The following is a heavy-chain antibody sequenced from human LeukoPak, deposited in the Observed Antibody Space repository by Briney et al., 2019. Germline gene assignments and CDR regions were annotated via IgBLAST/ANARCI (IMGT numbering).Heavy chain of an antibody. Sequence: TGGSLRLSCAASGFTFSSYATSWVRQAPGKGLEWVSAISGSGGSTYYADSVKGRFTISRDNSKNTLYLQMNSLRAEDTAVYYCAKDHGLLWFRESYFDYWGQGTLVTVSS. CDR3: AKDHGLLWFRESYFDY. D-gene: IGHD3-10*01. CDR1: GFTFSSYA. J-gene: IGHJ4*02. CDR2: ISGSGGST. V-gene: IGHV3-23*01.